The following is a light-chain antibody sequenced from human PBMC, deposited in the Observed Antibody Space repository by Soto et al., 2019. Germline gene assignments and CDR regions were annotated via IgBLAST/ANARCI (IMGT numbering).Light chain of an antibody. CDR2: EVS. V-gene: IGLV2-8*01. Sequence: QSALTQPPSASGSPGQSVTISCTGTSSDVGGYNYVSWYQQHPGKAPKLMIYEVSKRPSGVRDRFSGSKSGNTASLTVSGLQAEDEADYYCSSYADSNNLVFGGGTKVTVL. CDR3: SSYADSNNLV. CDR1: SSDVGGYNY. J-gene: IGLJ2*01.